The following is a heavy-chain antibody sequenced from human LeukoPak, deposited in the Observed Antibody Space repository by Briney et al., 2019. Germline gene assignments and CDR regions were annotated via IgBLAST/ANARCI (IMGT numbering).Heavy chain of an antibody. J-gene: IGHJ3*02. CDR3: AREKGIVGAIHDAFDI. V-gene: IGHV1-46*03. CDR1: GYTFTSYY. D-gene: IGHD1-26*01. Sequence: ASVKVSCKASGYTFTSYYMHWVRQAPGQGLEWMGIINPSGGSTSYAQKFQGRVTMTRDTSASTVYMELSSLRSEDTAVYYCAREKGIVGAIHDAFDIWGQGTMVTVSS. CDR2: INPSGGST.